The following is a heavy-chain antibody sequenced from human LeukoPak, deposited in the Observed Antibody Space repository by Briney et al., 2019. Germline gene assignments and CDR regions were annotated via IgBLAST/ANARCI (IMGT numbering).Heavy chain of an antibody. V-gene: IGHV4-59*01. CDR3: ARVRGYSYGDLFVEDAFDI. CDR2: IYYSGSI. CDR1: GGSISSYY. Sequence: PSGTLSLTCTVSGGSISSYYWSWIRQPPGKGLEWIGYIYYSGSINYNPSLKSRLTISVDTSKNQFSLKLSSVTAADTAVYYCARVRGYSYGDLFVEDAFDIWGQGTMVTVSS. J-gene: IGHJ3*02. D-gene: IGHD5-18*01.